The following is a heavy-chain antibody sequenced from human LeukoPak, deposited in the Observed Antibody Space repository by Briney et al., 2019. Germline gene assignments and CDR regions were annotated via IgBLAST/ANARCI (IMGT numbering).Heavy chain of an antibody. D-gene: IGHD6-19*01. CDR2: IYYSGST. CDR3: ARHVEAVAYFDY. CDR1: GGSISSYY. J-gene: IGHJ4*02. V-gene: IGHV4-59*08. Sequence: SETPSLTCTVSGGSISSYYWSWIRQPPGKGLEWIGYIYYSGSTNYNPSLKSRLTISVDTSKNQFSLKLTSVTAADTAVYYCARHVEAVAYFDYWGQGTLVTVSS.